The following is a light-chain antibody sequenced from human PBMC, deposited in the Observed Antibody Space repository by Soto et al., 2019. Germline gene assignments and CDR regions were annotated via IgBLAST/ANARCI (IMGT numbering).Light chain of an antibody. J-gene: IGKJ2*01. Sequence: DTQMTQSPSTLSASVGDTVTITCRARQNINNWLAWYQQKPEKVPKLLIYGASTLEDGVPSRFSGIRSGTEFALTINSLQPDDFATYYCQRYDGYFGHGTQLEIK. CDR3: QRYDGY. V-gene: IGKV1-5*01. CDR1: QNINNW. CDR2: GAS.